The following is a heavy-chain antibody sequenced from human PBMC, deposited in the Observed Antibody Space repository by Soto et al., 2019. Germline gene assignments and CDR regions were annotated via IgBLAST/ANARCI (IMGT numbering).Heavy chain of an antibody. CDR2: ITVSSDYT. Sequence: GGSLRLSCAASGFTFSSYVMSWVRQAPGKGLEWVSAITVSSDYTSYADSVKGRFTISRDNSKNTLYLQMNSLRAEDTALYYCAKNRKEGYSSSWFENWGKGTLVTVSS. J-gene: IGHJ5*02. CDR1: GFTFSSYV. D-gene: IGHD6-13*01. CDR3: AKNRKEGYSSSWFEN. V-gene: IGHV3-23*01.